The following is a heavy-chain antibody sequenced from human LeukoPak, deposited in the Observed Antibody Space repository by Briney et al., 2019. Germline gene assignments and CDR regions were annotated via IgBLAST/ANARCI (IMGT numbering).Heavy chain of an antibody. V-gene: IGHV1-69*05. J-gene: IGHJ4*02. D-gene: IGHD3-9*01. CDR3: ARGGEHNDVLTGYYHSTYYFDY. Sequence: ASVKVSCKASGGTFSSYAISWVRQAPGQGLEWMGGIIPIFGTANYAQKFQGRVTITTDESTSTAYMELSSLRSEDTAVYYCARGGEHNDVLTGYYHSTYYFDYWGQGTLVTVSS. CDR2: IIPIFGTA. CDR1: GGTFSSYA.